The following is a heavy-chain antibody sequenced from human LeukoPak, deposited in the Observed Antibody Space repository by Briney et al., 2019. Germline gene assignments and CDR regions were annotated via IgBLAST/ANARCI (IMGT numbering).Heavy chain of an antibody. CDR3: ARGRDSIDY. CDR2: ISSGGSTI. V-gene: IGHV3-11*01. D-gene: IGHD2-15*01. Sequence: GGSLRLSCAASGFALSAYYMSWIRQAPGKGLEWVSYISSGGSTIYYADSVKGRFTISRDNAKNSLYLQMNSLRAEDTTVYYCARGRDSIDYWGQGTLVTVSS. CDR1: GFALSAYY. J-gene: IGHJ4*02.